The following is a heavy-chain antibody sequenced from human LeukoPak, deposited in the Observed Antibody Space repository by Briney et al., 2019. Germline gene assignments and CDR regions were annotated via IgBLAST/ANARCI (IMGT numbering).Heavy chain of an antibody. CDR1: GGSFSGYY. Sequence: PSETLSLTCAVYGGSFSGYYWSWIRQPPGKGLEWIGEINHSGSTNYNPSLKSRVTISVDTSKNQFSLKLSSVTAADTAVYYCARSPRLNTAMVIWGQGTLVTVSS. V-gene: IGHV4-34*01. CDR2: INHSGST. J-gene: IGHJ4*02. CDR3: ARSPRLNTAMVI. D-gene: IGHD5-18*01.